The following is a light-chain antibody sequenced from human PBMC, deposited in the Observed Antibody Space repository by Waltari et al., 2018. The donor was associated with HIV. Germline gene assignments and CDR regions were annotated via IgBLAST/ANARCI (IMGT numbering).Light chain of an antibody. CDR2: GAS. J-gene: IGKJ4*01. Sequence: DLVIPQSPKPLAVSLGERPTIYCWHSRTILYSPDNRSFLAWYQQKPGQSPKVLIYGASTRASGVPDRFSGSASGTKFSLTISSLQTDDVALYYCQQYNAIGTTFGGGTKVEIK. CDR3: QQYNAIGTT. V-gene: IGKV4-1*01. CDR1: RTILYSPDNRSF.